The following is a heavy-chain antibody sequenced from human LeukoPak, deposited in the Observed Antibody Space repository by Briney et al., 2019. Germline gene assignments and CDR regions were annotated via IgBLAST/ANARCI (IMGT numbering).Heavy chain of an antibody. CDR1: GYTFTSYG. Sequence: ASVKVSCKASGYTFTSYGISWVRQAPGQGLEWMRWISAYNGNTNYAQKLQGRVTMTTDTSTSTAYMELRSLRSDDTAVYYCARDPKYSSSREDAFDIWGQGTMVTVSS. D-gene: IGHD6-13*01. J-gene: IGHJ3*02. CDR2: ISAYNGNT. V-gene: IGHV1-18*01. CDR3: ARDPKYSSSREDAFDI.